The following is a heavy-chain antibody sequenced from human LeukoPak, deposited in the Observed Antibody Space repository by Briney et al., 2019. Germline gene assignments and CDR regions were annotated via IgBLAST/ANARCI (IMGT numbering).Heavy chain of an antibody. CDR3: AAYLTPTYYYDSSGYFLDY. D-gene: IGHD3-22*01. J-gene: IGHJ4*02. CDR1: GFTVSNNY. Sequence: PGGSLRLSCAASGFTVSNNYMSWVRQAPGMGLEWVSVIYSGGTTFYADSVKGRFTISRDNSKNTLYLQMNSLRAEDTAVYYCAAYLTPTYYYDSSGYFLDYWGQGTLVTVSS. V-gene: IGHV3-66*01. CDR2: IYSGGTT.